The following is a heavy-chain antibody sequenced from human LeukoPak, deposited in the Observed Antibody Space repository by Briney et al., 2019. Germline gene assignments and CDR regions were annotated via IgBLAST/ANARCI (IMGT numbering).Heavy chain of an antibody. J-gene: IGHJ3*02. CDR3: ARDWEHVLRYFDWPYPGAFDI. V-gene: IGHV3-7*01. D-gene: IGHD3-9*01. CDR1: GFTFSSYW. Sequence: QSGGSLRLSCAASGFTFSSYWMSWVRQAPGKGLEWVANIKQDGSEKYYVDSVKGRFTISRDNAKNSLYLQMNSLRAEDTAVYYCARDWEHVLRYFDWPYPGAFDIWGQGTMVTVSS. CDR2: IKQDGSEK.